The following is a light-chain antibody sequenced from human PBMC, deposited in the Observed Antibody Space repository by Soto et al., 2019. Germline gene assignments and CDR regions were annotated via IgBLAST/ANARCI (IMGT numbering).Light chain of an antibody. CDR1: SSDVGSYNL. CDR3: CSYAGSSTPYV. CDR2: EGS. V-gene: IGLV2-23*01. J-gene: IGLJ1*01. Sequence: SALTQPASVSGSPGQSITISCTGTSSDVGSYNLVSWYQQHPGKAPKLMIYEGSKRPSGVSNRFSGSKSGNTASLTISGLQAEDEADYYCCSYAGSSTPYVFGTGTQLTVL.